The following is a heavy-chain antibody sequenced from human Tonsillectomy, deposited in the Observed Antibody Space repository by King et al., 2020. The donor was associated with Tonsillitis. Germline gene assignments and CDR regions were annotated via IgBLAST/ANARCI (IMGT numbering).Heavy chain of an antibody. D-gene: IGHD2-2*01. V-gene: IGHV3-48*04. J-gene: IGHJ6*02. CDR3: ARDFEYQAFYGMDV. Sequence: VQLVESGGGLVQPGGSLRLSCAASGFTFNSYSMNWVRQAPGKGLEWVSYISSSSTIYYADSVKGRFTISRDNAKNSLYLQMNSLRAEDTAVYYCARDFEYQAFYGMDVWGQGTTVTVSS. CDR2: ISSSSTI. CDR1: GFTFNSYS.